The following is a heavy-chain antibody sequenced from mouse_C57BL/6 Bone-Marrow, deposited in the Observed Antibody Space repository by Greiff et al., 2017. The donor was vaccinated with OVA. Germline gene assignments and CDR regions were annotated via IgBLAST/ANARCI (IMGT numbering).Heavy chain of an antibody. CDR1: GFNIKDDY. D-gene: IGHD2-1*01. CDR2: IDPENGDT. J-gene: IGHJ2*01. CDR3: TSYGNFDY. V-gene: IGHV14-4*01. Sequence: VQLQQSGAELVRPGASVKSSCTASGFNIKDDYMHWVKQRPEQGLEWIGWIDPENGDTEYASKFQGKATITADTSSNTAYLQLSSLTSEDTAVYYCTSYGNFDYWGQGTTLTVSS.